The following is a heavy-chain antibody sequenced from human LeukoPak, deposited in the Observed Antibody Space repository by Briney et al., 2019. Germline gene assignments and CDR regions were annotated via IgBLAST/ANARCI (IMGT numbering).Heavy chain of an antibody. D-gene: IGHD3-3*01. CDR1: GGSISSSSYY. CDR2: IYYSGST. J-gene: IGHJ4*02. V-gene: IGHV4-39*01. CDR3: ARHTIFGVVKIDY. Sequence: SETLSLTCTVSGGSISSSSYYWGWIRQPPGKGLEWIGSIYYSGSTYYNPSLKSRVAISVDTSKNQFSLKLSSVTAADTAVYYCARHTIFGVVKIDYWGQGTLVTVSS.